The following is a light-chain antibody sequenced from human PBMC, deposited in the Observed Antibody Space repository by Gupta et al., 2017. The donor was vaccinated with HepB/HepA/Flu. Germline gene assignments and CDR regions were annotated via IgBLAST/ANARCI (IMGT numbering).Light chain of an antibody. CDR3: QQRSAWLRT. CDR2: PAS. J-gene: IGKJ5*01. V-gene: IGKV3-11*01. Sequence: EIVLTQSPALLSLSTGERATLSCRASQSVGSQLAWYQQKQGQAPSRLIYPASNRASGIPARFSGSGSGTDFTLTISSLEPADFAVYYCQQRSAWLRTFGQGTRLEIK. CDR1: QSVGSQ.